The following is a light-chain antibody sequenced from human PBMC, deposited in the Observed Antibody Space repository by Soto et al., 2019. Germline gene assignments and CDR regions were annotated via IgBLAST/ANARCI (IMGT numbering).Light chain of an antibody. CDR3: CSFVRTNGLL. J-gene: IGLJ2*01. Sequence: QSVLTQPASVSGSPGQSITISCTGTSSDVGSYDLVSWYQHHSGKAPKIIIYEVTKRPSGISDRFSGSKSGNTAYLTISGLQAEDEADYFCCSFVRTNGLLFGGGTKLTGL. CDR1: SSDVGSYDL. V-gene: IGLV2-23*02. CDR2: EVT.